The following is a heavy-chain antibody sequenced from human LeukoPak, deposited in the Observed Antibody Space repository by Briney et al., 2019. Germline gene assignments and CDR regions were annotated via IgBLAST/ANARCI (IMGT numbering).Heavy chain of an antibody. V-gene: IGHV3-30*02. D-gene: IGHD2-8*01. CDR2: IRSDGTNK. CDR3: ARAVGGYCTNGVCYTGYYFDY. J-gene: IGHJ4*02. Sequence: HPGGSLRLSCAASGFSFTTHGMHWVRQAPGRGLEWVAFIRSDGTNKYYADSVKGRLTVSRDNAKNSLYLQMNSLRAEDTAVYYCARAVGGYCTNGVCYTGYYFDYWGQGTLVTVSS. CDR1: GFSFTTHG.